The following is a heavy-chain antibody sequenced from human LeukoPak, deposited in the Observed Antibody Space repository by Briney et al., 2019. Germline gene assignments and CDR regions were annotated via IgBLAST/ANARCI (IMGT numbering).Heavy chain of an antibody. V-gene: IGHV1-18*01. D-gene: IGHD6-19*01. J-gene: IGHJ4*02. Sequence: ASVKVSCKASGGTFSSYGISWVRQAPGQGLEWMGWISAYNGNTNYAQKLQGRVTMTTDTSTSTAYMELRSLRSDDTAVYYCARAPGEQWPPDYWGQGTLVTVSS. CDR2: ISAYNGNT. CDR1: GGTFSSYG. CDR3: ARAPGEQWPPDY.